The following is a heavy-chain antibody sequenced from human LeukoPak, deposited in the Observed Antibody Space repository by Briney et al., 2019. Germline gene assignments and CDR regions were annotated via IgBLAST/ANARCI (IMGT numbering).Heavy chain of an antibody. D-gene: IGHD3-22*01. CDR2: IKQDGSEK. V-gene: IGHV3-7*03. Sequence: GGSLRLSCAASGVTFSSYWMSWVRQAPGKGLEWVANIKQDGSEKYYVDSVKGRFTISRDNAKNSLYLQMNSLRAEDTAVYYCARYKTTYYYDSSGSFDYWGQGTLVTVSS. J-gene: IGHJ4*02. CDR3: ARYKTTYYYDSSGSFDY. CDR1: GVTFSSYW.